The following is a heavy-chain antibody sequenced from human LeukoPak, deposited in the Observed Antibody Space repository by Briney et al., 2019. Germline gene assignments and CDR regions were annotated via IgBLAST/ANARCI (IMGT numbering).Heavy chain of an antibody. Sequence: GGSLRLSCAASGFIFSNYGMHWVRQAPGKGLEWVAVISYDGSNKYYADSVKGRFTISRDNSKNTLYLQMNSLRAEDTAVYYCAKALGYSYGTDYWGQGTLVTVSP. J-gene: IGHJ4*02. CDR2: ISYDGSNK. V-gene: IGHV3-30*18. CDR3: AKALGYSYGTDY. D-gene: IGHD5-18*01. CDR1: GFIFSNYG.